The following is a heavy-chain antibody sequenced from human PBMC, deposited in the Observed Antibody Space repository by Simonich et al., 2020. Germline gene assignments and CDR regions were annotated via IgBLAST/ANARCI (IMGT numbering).Heavy chain of an antibody. V-gene: IGHV3-33*01. Sequence: QVQLVESVGGVVQPGRSLRLSCAASGFTFSSYGMHWVRQAQGKGLEWVAVIWYDGSNKYYADSVKGRFTISRDNSKNQLYMQMNSLRAEDTAVYYCARGGPTMGATIGDYFDYWGQGTLVNVSS. CDR1: GFTFSSYG. CDR3: ARGGPTMGATIGDYFDY. CDR2: IWYDGSNK. D-gene: IGHD5-12*01. J-gene: IGHJ4*02.